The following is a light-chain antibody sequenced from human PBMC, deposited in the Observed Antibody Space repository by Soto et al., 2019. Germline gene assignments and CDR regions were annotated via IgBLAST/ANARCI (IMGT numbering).Light chain of an antibody. J-gene: IGKJ3*01. CDR3: QKTSSTPFT. Sequence: DIQMTQSPSSLSASVGDRVTITCRASQTISNYLNWYQEKPGKAPKLLIYAASNLQSGVPSRFSGSGSGTDFTLTITNLQPEDFVTYYCQKTSSTPFTFGPGTNVDVK. CDR2: AAS. V-gene: IGKV1-39*01. CDR1: QTISNY.